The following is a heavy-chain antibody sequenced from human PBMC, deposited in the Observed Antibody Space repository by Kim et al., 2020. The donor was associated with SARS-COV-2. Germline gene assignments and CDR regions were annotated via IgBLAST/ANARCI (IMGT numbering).Heavy chain of an antibody. V-gene: IGHV1-24*01. Sequence: QKFQGRVTMTEDTSTDTAYMELSSLRSEDTAVYYCATDRHSSSWYEQYDYWGQGTLVTVSS. D-gene: IGHD6-13*01. J-gene: IGHJ4*02. CDR3: ATDRHSSSWYEQYDY.